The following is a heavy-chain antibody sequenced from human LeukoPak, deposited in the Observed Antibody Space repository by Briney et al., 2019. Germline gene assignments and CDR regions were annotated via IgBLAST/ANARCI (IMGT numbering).Heavy chain of an antibody. D-gene: IGHD1-26*01. V-gene: IGHV3-30*04. CDR1: GFTFSRYA. CDR3: ARGSSSLRSVIVDIDI. Sequence: GRSLRLSCTTAGFTFSRYAIHWVRQAPGKGLEWVAVITYEGSNKYYADSVKGRFSISRDNSQNTLFLQMNSLSTEDTAVYYCARGSSSLRSVIVDIDIWGQGTMVTVSS. J-gene: IGHJ3*02. CDR2: ITYEGSNK.